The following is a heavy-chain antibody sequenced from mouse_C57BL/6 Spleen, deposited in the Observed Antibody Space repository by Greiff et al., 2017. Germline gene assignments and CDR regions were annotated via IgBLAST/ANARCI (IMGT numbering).Heavy chain of an antibody. V-gene: IGHV1-61*01. Sequence: VQLQQPGAELVRPGSSVTLSCKASGYTFTSYWVDWVKQRPGQGLEWIGNIYPSDSETHYNQKFKDKATLTVDKSSSTAYMQLSSLTSEDSAVYYCARRIRGYFDVWGTGTTVTVSS. CDR3: ARRIRGYFDV. D-gene: IGHD2-4*01. CDR1: GYTFTSYW. CDR2: IYPSDSET. J-gene: IGHJ1*03.